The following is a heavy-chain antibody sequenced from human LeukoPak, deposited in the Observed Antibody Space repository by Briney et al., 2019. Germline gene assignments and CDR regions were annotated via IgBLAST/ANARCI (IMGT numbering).Heavy chain of an antibody. CDR3: AKGHWGDN. CDR1: GFTFSTYD. CDR2: VRGNGGNT. J-gene: IGHJ4*02. Sequence: GGSLRLSCAASGFTFSTYDMSWFRQAPGKGLEWVSVVRGNGGNTYYADSVKGRFTLSRDDSKHTLYLQMNYLRAEDTAVYYCAKGHWGDNWGQGTMVTVSS. D-gene: IGHD7-27*01. V-gene: IGHV3-23*01.